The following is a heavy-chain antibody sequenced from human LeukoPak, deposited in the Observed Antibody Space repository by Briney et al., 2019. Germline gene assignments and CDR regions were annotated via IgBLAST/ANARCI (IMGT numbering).Heavy chain of an antibody. CDR3: ARGYYDSSDFEYFQH. CDR1: GYTFTNYH. V-gene: IGHV1-2*02. J-gene: IGHJ1*01. Sequence: ASVKVSCKASGYTFTNYHIHWVRQAPGQGLEWMAWINPNSGDTNFAQKFQGRVTMTRDTSISTVYMELSRLRSDDTAVFFCARGYYDSSDFEYFQHWGQGTLVTVSS. CDR2: INPNSGDT. D-gene: IGHD3-22*01.